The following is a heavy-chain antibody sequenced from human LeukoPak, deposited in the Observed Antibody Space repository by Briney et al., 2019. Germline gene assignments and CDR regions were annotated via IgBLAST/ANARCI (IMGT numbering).Heavy chain of an antibody. CDR3: ARDLTGTTYFDY. Sequence: SETLSLTCTVSGGSISSSDYYWSWIRQPPGKGLEWIGYIYYSGSTYYNPSLKSRVTISVDTSKNQFSLKLSSVTAADTAVYYCARDLTGTTYFDYWGQGTLVTVSS. V-gene: IGHV4-30-4*01. D-gene: IGHD1-7*01. J-gene: IGHJ4*02. CDR1: GGSISSSDYY. CDR2: IYYSGST.